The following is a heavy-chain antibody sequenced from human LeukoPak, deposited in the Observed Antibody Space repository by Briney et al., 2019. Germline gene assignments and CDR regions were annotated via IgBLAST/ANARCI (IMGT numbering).Heavy chain of an antibody. CDR2: FDPEDGET. J-gene: IGHJ4*02. V-gene: IGHV1-24*01. CDR3: ASRQWVVYYFDY. Sequence: ASVKVSCKVSGYTLTELSIHWVRQPPGKGLEWMGGFDPEDGETIYAQKFQGRVTMTEDTSTDKAYMELSRLRSEETAGYYCASRQWVVYYFDYWGQGTLVTVSS. D-gene: IGHD6-19*01. CDR1: GYTLTELS.